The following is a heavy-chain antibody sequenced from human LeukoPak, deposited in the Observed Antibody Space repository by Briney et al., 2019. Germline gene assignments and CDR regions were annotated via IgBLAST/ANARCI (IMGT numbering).Heavy chain of an antibody. Sequence: SETLSLTCTVSGGSISSSSYYWGWIRQPPGKGLEWIGSIYYSGSTYYNPSLKSRVTISVDTSKNQFSLKLSSVTAADTAVYYCASELLSIPYYDILTGSYRGDWFDPWGQGTLVTVSS. CDR1: GGSISSSSYY. D-gene: IGHD3-9*01. CDR3: ASELLSIPYYDILTGSYRGDWFDP. J-gene: IGHJ5*02. CDR2: IYYSGST. V-gene: IGHV4-39*07.